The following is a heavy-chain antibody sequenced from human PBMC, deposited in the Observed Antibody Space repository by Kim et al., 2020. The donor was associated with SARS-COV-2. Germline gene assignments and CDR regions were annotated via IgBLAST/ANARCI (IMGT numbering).Heavy chain of an antibody. V-gene: IGHV3-20*01. CDR1: GFTFDDYG. CDR2: INWNGGST. D-gene: IGHD3-10*01. CDR3: ARGSMVRGVSSYYYGMDV. Sequence: GGSLRLSCAASGFTFDDYGMSWVRQAPGKGLEWVSGINWNGGSTGYADSVKGRFTISRDNAKNSLYLQMNSLRAEDTALYHCARGSMVRGVSSYYYGMDVWGQGTTVTVSS. J-gene: IGHJ6*02.